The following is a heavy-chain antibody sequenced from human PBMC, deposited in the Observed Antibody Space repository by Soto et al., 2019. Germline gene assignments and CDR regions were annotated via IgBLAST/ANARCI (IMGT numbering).Heavy chain of an antibody. J-gene: IGHJ4*02. Sequence: SLTCTVSGGSISNGDYYWSWIRQHPGKGLEWIGSVYYRGRSYSKSSVKSRVTISVDTSKNQFSLNLNSVTASDTAVYYCVSQRTSVLTQAYFDYWGPGALVTVSS. CDR3: VSQRTSVLTQAYFDY. CDR1: GGSISNGDYY. V-gene: IGHV4-39*01. CDR2: VYYRGRS. D-gene: IGHD2-8*01.